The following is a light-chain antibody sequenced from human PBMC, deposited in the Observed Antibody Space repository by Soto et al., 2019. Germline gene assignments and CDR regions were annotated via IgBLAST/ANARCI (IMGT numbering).Light chain of an antibody. CDR3: SSYAGSNHYV. CDR2: EVS. Sequence: QSVLTQPPSASGSPGQSVTISCTGTSSDVGGYNFVSWYQQHPGKAPKLMIYEVSKRPSGVPDRFSGSKSDYTASLTVSGLQDEDEADYYCSSYAGSNHYVFGAGTKLTFL. CDR1: SSDVGGYNF. J-gene: IGLJ1*01. V-gene: IGLV2-8*01.